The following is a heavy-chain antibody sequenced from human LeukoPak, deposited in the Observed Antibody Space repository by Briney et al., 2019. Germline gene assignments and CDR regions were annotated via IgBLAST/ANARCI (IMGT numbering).Heavy chain of an antibody. CDR1: GGSFSGYY. CDR3: ARGTVAGRRGDFQH. V-gene: IGHV4-34*01. D-gene: IGHD6-19*01. Sequence: PSETLSLTCAVYGGSFSGYYWSWIRQPPGKGLEWIGEINHSGSTNYNPSLKSRVTISVDTSKNQFSLELSSVTAADTAVYYCARGTVAGRRGDFQHWGQGTLVTVSS. J-gene: IGHJ1*01. CDR2: INHSGST.